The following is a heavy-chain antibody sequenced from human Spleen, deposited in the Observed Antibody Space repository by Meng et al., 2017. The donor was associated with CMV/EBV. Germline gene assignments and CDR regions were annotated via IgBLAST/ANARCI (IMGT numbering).Heavy chain of an antibody. CDR2: INPNNGGT. CDR1: GYTFTSYG. CDR3: ARCCYYGGPDH. J-gene: IGHJ4*02. Sequence: ASVKVSCKASGYTFTSYGISWVRQAPGQGLEWMGWINPNNGGTDYAQKFQGRLTMTTDTSTSTAYMELVSLRFDDTAVYYCARCCYYGGPDHWGQGTLVTVSS. D-gene: IGHD3-10*01. V-gene: IGHV1-18*01.